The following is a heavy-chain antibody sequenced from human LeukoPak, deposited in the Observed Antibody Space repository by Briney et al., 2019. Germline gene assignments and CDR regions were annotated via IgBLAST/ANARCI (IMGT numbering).Heavy chain of an antibody. Sequence: GGSLRLSCAASGFTFSSYAMSWVRQAPGKGLEWVSAISGSGGSTYYADSVKGRFTISRDNAKNSLYLQMNSLRAEDTAVYYCARAQWDSSGYYSFDYWGQGTLVTVSS. J-gene: IGHJ4*02. D-gene: IGHD3-22*01. CDR3: ARAQWDSSGYYSFDY. V-gene: IGHV3-23*01. CDR2: ISGSGGST. CDR1: GFTFSSYA.